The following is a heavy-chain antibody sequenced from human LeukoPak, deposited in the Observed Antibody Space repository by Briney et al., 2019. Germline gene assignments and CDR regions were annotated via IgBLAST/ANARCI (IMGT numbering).Heavy chain of an antibody. CDR3: ARHMTTANNWFDP. CDR2: INPNSGGT. D-gene: IGHD4-17*01. J-gene: IGHJ5*02. CDR1: GYTFTGYY. V-gene: IGHV1-2*02. Sequence: ASVKVSCKASGYTFTGYYMHWARQAPGQGLEWMGWINPNSGGTNYEQKFQGRVIMTRDTSISTAYMELSRLRFDDTAVYYCARHMTTANNWFDPWGQGTLVTVSS.